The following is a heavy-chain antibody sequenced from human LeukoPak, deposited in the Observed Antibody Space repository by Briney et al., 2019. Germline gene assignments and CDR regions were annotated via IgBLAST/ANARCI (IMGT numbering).Heavy chain of an antibody. D-gene: IGHD3-9*01. V-gene: IGHV4-34*01. J-gene: IGHJ4*02. CDR3: ARARSCYDILTGYFRAGKEDYFDY. Sequence: SETLSLTCAVYGGSFSGYYWSWIRQPPGKGLEWIGEINHSGGTNYNPSLKSRVTISVDTSKNQFSLKLSSVTAADTAVYYCARARSCYDILTGYFRAGKEDYFDYWGQGTLVTVSS. CDR2: INHSGGT. CDR1: GGSFSGYY.